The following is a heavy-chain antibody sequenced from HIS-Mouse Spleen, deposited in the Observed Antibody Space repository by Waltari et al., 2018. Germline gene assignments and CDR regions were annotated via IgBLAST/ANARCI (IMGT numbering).Heavy chain of an antibody. Sequence: QITLKESGPTLVKPTQTLTLTCTFSGFSLSTSGVGVGWIRQPPGKALEWLALIYWDDDKRYSPSLKSRLTITKDTSKNQVVLTMTNMDPVDTATYYCAHRDPLRSSSAAFDIWGQGTMVTVSS. CDR3: AHRDPLRSSSAAFDI. CDR2: IYWDDDK. J-gene: IGHJ3*02. V-gene: IGHV2-5*02. CDR1: GFSLSTSGVG. D-gene: IGHD6-6*01.